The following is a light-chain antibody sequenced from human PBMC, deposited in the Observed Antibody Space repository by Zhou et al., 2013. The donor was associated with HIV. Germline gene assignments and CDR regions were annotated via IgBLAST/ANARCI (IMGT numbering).Light chain of an antibody. CDR2: WGS. CDR1: QSPLHSDGHYF. Sequence: DIVMTQSPLSLPVTPGGPASISCRSSQSPLHSDGHYFFDWYLQKPGQSPQLLIYWGSNRASGVPDRFSGSGSGTDFTLKISRVEAEDVGVYYCMQALQTPYTFGQGTKTGDQT. J-gene: IGKJ2*01. CDR3: MQALQTPYT. V-gene: IGKV2-28*01.